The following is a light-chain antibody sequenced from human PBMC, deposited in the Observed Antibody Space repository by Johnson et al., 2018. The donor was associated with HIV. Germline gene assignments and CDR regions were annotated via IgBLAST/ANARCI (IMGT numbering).Light chain of an antibody. J-gene: IGLJ1*01. CDR3: GTWVSSVSVFYV. Sequence: QSVLTQPPSVSAAPGQKVTISCSGSSSDIGKNYVSWYQQLPGTAPKLLVYENNKRPSGIPDRFSGSKSGPSATLDITGLQAGDEADYYCGTWVSSVSVFYVFGTGTKVTVL. CDR2: ENN. V-gene: IGLV1-51*02. CDR1: SSDIGKNY.